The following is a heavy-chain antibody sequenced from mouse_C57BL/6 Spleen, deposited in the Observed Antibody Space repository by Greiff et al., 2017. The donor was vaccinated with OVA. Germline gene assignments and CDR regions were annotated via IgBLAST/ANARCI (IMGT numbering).Heavy chain of an antibody. J-gene: IGHJ2*01. CDR1: GYAFSSSW. Sequence: QVQLQQSGPELVKPGASVKISCKASGYAFSSSWMHWVKQRPGQGLEWIGRIYPGDGDTNYNGKFKGKATLTADKSSSTAYMQLSSLTSEDSAVYVCARSYDGYYDGYFDYWGQGTTLTVSS. D-gene: IGHD2-3*01. CDR3: ARSYDGYYDGYFDY. CDR2: IYPGDGDT. V-gene: IGHV1-82*01.